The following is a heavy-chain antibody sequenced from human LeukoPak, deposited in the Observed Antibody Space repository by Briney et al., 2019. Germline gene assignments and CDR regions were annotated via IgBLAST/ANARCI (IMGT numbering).Heavy chain of an antibody. J-gene: IGHJ5*02. Sequence: ASVKVSCKASGGTFSSYAISWVRQAPGQGLEWMGWISAYNGNTNYAQKLQGRVTMTTDTSTSTAHMELRSLRSDDTAVYYCARDERRGIVVVPAALNPWGQGTLVSVSS. V-gene: IGHV1-18*01. CDR3: ARDERRGIVVVPAALNP. D-gene: IGHD2-2*01. CDR2: ISAYNGNT. CDR1: GGTFSSYA.